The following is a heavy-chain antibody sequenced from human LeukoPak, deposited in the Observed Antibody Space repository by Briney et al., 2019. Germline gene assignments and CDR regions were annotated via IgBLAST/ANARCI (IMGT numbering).Heavy chain of an antibody. V-gene: IGHV4-59*01. Sequence: SETLSLTCTVSGGSISSYYWSWIRQPPGKELEWIGYMYYSGSTNYNPSLKSRVTISVDTSKNQFSLSLSSVTAADTAVYYCARLRRAGWLEYYFDYWGQGTLVTVSS. CDR3: ARLRRAGWLEYYFDY. CDR2: MYYSGST. CDR1: GGSISSYY. J-gene: IGHJ4*02. D-gene: IGHD5-12*01.